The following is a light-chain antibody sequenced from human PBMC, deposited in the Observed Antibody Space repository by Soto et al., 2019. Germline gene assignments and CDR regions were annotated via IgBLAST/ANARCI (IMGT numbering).Light chain of an antibody. CDR2: GAS. J-gene: IGKJ1*01. CDR3: QQYGSSPRGT. V-gene: IGKV3-20*01. CDR1: QSVSSSY. Sequence: ILLTQSPCTLSLSPVERCALSCMASQSVSSSYLAWYQQKPGQAPRLLIYGASSRATGIPDRFSGSGSGTDFTLTISRLEPEDFAVYYCQQYGSSPRGTFGQGTKVDIK.